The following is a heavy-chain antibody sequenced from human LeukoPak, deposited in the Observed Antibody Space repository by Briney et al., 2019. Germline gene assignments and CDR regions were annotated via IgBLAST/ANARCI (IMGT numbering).Heavy chain of an antibody. J-gene: IGHJ6*02. V-gene: IGHV1-2*02. CDR2: INPNSGGT. Sequence: ASVKVSCKASGYTFTGYYMHWVRQAPGQGLEWMGWINPNSGGTNYAQKFQGRVTMTRDTSISTAYMELSRLRSDDTAVYYCAREELGYYYYGMDVWGQGTMVTVSS. CDR3: AREELGYYYYGMDV. D-gene: IGHD7-27*01. CDR1: GYTFTGYY.